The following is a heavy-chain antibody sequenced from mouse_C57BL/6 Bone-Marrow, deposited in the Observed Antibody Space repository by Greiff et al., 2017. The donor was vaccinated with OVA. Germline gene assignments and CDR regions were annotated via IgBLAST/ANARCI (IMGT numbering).Heavy chain of an antibody. Sequence: VQLKESGPELVKPGASVKMSCKASGYTFTDYNMHWVKQSHGKSLEWIGYINPNNGGTSYNQKFKGKATLTVNKSSSTAYMELRSLTSEDSAVYYCARGLYYGSSYWYFDVWGTGTTVTVSS. CDR1: GYTFTDYN. J-gene: IGHJ1*03. CDR2: INPNNGGT. D-gene: IGHD1-1*01. CDR3: ARGLYYGSSYWYFDV. V-gene: IGHV1-22*01.